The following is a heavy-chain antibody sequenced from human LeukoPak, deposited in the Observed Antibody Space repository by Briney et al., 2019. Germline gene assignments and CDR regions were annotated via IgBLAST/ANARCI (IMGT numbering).Heavy chain of an antibody. CDR2: MNPNSGDS. CDR3: ARRYCISTGCSAFDY. J-gene: IGHJ4*02. D-gene: IGHD2-2*01. CDR1: GYTFANYD. V-gene: IGHV1-8*01. Sequence: ASVKVSCKASGYTFANYDINWVRQATGQGLEWMGWMNPNSGDSHSVDKFQGRVTLTRDTSIRTAYMELSGLRSDDTAVYYCARRYCISTGCSAFDYWGPGTPVTVSS.